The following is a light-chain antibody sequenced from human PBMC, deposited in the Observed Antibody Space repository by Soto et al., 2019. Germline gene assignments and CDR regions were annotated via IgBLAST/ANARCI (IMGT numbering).Light chain of an antibody. Sequence: DIQMTHSPATLSGSVGDGVRMACRASQTISSWLAWYQQKPGKAPKLLIYKASTLKSGVPSRFSGSGSGTEFTLTISSLQPDDFATYYCQQYKARWTFGQGTKVDIK. CDR1: QTISSW. V-gene: IGKV1-5*03. CDR2: KAS. CDR3: QQYKARWT. J-gene: IGKJ1*01.